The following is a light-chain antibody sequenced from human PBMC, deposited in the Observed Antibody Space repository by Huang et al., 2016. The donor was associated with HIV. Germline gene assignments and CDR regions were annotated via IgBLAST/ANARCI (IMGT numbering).Light chain of an antibody. V-gene: IGKV3-15*01. CDR1: QNVHTN. Sequence: IVMTQSPVILSVSPGERATLSCRASQNVHTNVAWYQQRPGQAPRLLMSGASTRATGVPARSTGGGSGTYFTLTITSLQSEDFAIYYCQQYDVWPPRHTFGQGTKLEIK. J-gene: IGKJ2*01. CDR2: GAS. CDR3: QQYDVWPPRHT.